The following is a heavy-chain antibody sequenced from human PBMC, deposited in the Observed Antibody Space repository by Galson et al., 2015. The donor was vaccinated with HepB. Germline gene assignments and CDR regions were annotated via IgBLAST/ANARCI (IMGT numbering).Heavy chain of an antibody. Sequence: SVKVSCKASGYIFTTYYIHWVRQAPGQGLEWMGIIIPTGGSTTYAQKFQGRVTMTRDMSISTAYMELSRLRSDDTAVYYCARETIDIVVVPAAPFYYYYMDVWGKGTTVTVSS. CDR1: GYIFTTYY. V-gene: IGHV1-46*01. CDR2: IIPTGGST. CDR3: ARETIDIVVVPAAPFYYYYMDV. D-gene: IGHD2-2*01. J-gene: IGHJ6*03.